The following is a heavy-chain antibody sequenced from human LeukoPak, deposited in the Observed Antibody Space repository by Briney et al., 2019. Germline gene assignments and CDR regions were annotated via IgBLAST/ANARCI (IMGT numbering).Heavy chain of an antibody. CDR2: IRYDGNNK. V-gene: IGHV3-30*02. J-gene: IGHJ4*02. CDR3: ARASSPHGWYSFDY. Sequence: PGGSLRLSCGASGFTFSNYGMLWVRQAPGKGLDWVAFIRYDGNNKLYADSVKGRFTISRDNSKNTLYLQMNSLRAEDTAVYYCARASSPHGWYSFDYWGQGTLVTVSS. CDR1: GFTFSNYG. D-gene: IGHD6-19*01.